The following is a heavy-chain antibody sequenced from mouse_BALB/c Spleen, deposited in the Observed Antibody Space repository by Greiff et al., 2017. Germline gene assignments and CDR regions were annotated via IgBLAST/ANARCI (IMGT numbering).Heavy chain of an antibody. CDR3: ARMTTGYAMDY. D-gene: IGHD1-1*01. CDR1: GFTFSSFG. J-gene: IGHJ4*01. Sequence: DVKLVESGGGLVQPGGSRKLSCAASGFTFSSFGMHWVRQAPEKGLEWVAYISSGSSTIYYADTVKGRFTISRDNPKNTLFLQMTSLRSEDTAMYYCARMTTGYAMDYWGQGTSVTVSS. CDR2: ISSGSSTI. V-gene: IGHV5-17*02.